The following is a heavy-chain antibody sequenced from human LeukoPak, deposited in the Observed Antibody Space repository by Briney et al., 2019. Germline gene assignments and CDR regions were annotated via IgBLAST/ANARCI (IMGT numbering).Heavy chain of an antibody. D-gene: IGHD6-6*01. J-gene: IGHJ5*02. CDR3: ARVVENFEYSSSGWFDP. CDR1: GFTFSRYA. Sequence: GGSLRLSCVTSGFTFSRYAMHWVRQAPGRGLQWVTVTSYDGSDTYYADSVKGRFTISRDNSKNTLYLQMNSLRAEDTAVYYCARVVENFEYSSSGWFDPWGQGTLVTVSS. V-gene: IGHV3-30*03. CDR2: TSYDGSDT.